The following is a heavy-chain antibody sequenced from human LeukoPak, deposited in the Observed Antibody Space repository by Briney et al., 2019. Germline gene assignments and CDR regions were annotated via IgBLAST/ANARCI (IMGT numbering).Heavy chain of an antibody. D-gene: IGHD3-10*01. CDR1: GGSISSSSYY. Sequence: PSETLSLTCTVSGGSISSSSYYWGWIRQPPGKGLEWIGSMSYSGSTYYNPSLKSRVTIAVDTSKTQFSLKLSSVTAADTAVYYCARFYTTSQYGSGYTDVWGKGTTVTVSS. CDR2: MSYSGST. V-gene: IGHV4-39*01. J-gene: IGHJ6*03. CDR3: ARFYTTSQYGSGYTDV.